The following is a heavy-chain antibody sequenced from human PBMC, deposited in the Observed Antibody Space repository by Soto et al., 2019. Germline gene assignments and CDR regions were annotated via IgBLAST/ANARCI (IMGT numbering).Heavy chain of an antibody. CDR1: GYSFTSSW. D-gene: IGHD1-1*01. V-gene: IGHV5-51*01. CDR2: IYPGDSET. Sequence: GESLKISCNGSGYSFTSSWIGWVRQKPGKGLEWMGIIYPGDSETKYSPSFEGQVTISADKSISTAYLQWSSLKASDTAMYYCARNWNYLYYGMDVWGQGTTVTVYS. CDR3: ARNWNYLYYGMDV. J-gene: IGHJ6*02.